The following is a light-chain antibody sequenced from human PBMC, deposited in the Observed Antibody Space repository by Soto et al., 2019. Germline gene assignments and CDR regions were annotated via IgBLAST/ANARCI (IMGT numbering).Light chain of an antibody. Sequence: QSALTQPASVSGSPGQAITISCSGTISDVGAFNYVSWYQQHPGKAPKLMIYDVSNRPSGVSNRFSGSKSGNTASLTISGLRAEDEADYYCNSYTSNNTYVFGTGTKVTVL. CDR3: NSYTSNNTYV. J-gene: IGLJ1*01. V-gene: IGLV2-14*03. CDR2: DVS. CDR1: ISDVGAFNY.